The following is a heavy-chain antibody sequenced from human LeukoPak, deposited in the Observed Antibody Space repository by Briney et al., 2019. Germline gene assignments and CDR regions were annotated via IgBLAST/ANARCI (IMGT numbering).Heavy chain of an antibody. V-gene: IGHV4-34*01. CDR3: ARGIAAAGTRGMDV. Sequence: MPSETLSLTCAVYGGSFSGYYWSWIRQPPGKGLEWIGEINHSGSTNYNPSLKSRVTISVDTSKNQFSLKLSSVTAADTAVYYCARGIAAAGTRGMDVWGQGTTVTVSS. D-gene: IGHD6-13*01. CDR1: GGSFSGYY. CDR2: INHSGST. J-gene: IGHJ6*02.